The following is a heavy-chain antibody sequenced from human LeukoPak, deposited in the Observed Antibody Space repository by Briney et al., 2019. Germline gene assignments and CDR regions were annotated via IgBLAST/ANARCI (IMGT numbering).Heavy chain of an antibody. Sequence: ASVKVSCKASGYTFTSYYMHWVRQAPGQGLEWMGIINPSGGSTNYAQKFQGRVTMTRDTSTSTLYMELSSLTSEDTAVYYCARDVNLESGIDYWGQGTLVTVSS. CDR1: GYTFTSYY. D-gene: IGHD3-10*01. CDR3: ARDVNLESGIDY. V-gene: IGHV1-46*01. CDR2: INPSGGST. J-gene: IGHJ4*02.